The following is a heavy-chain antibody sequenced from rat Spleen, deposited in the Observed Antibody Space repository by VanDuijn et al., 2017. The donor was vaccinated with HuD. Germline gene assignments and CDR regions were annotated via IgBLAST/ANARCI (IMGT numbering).Heavy chain of an antibody. D-gene: IGHD1-9*01. V-gene: IGHV5-25*01. CDR3: ARRHYGYTDYFDY. Sequence: EVQLVESDGGLVQPGRSLKLSCAASGFTFSDYYMAWVRQAPTKGLEWVATITSGGSNTYYPDSVKGRFTISRDNAKSTLSLQVDSLRSEDTATYYCARRHYGYTDYFDYWGQGVMVTVSS. CDR1: GFTFSDYY. CDR2: ITSGGSNT. J-gene: IGHJ2*01.